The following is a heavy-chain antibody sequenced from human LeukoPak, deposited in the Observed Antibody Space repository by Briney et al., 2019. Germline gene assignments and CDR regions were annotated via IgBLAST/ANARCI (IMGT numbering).Heavy chain of an antibody. Sequence: SQTLSLTCAISGDSVSSNSATWNWIRQSPSRGLEWLGRTYYRSKWYNDFAVSVKSRITINPDTSKNHFSLHLNSVTPEDTAIYYCARADLTTQVYWFDSWGQGSLVTVSS. CDR1: GDSVSSNSAT. CDR3: ARADLTTQVYWFDS. V-gene: IGHV6-1*01. J-gene: IGHJ5*01. D-gene: IGHD4-11*01. CDR2: TYYRSKWYN.